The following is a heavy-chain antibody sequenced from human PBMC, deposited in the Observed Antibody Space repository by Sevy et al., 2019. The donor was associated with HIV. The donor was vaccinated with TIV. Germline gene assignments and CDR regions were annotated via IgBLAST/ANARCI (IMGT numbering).Heavy chain of an antibody. J-gene: IGHJ6*03. V-gene: IGHV3-30*02. CDR3: AKSLVLPRAYYMDV. Sequence: GGSLRLSCVASGFIFSHFGMHWVRQAPGKGLEWVAFIRYDGGDKSYADSVKGRFTISRDNSKNTLYLHMNSLGAEDTAVYYCAKSLVLPRAYYMDVWGKGTTVTVSS. D-gene: IGHD6-13*01. CDR1: GFIFSHFG. CDR2: IRYDGGDK.